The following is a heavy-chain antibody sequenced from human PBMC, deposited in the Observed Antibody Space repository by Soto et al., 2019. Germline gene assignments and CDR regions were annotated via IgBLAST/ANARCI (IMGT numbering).Heavy chain of an antibody. CDR2: ISSGSAFI. CDR3: TRDQGGSYDSWFDP. J-gene: IGHJ5*02. Sequence: EVQVVESGGGLVKPGGSLRLSCNFSFSMYSMDWVRQAPEKGLEWVASISSGSAFIKYADSVKGRFTISRDNAKNSVSLQMDSLRVEDTAMYYCTRDQGGSYDSWFDPWGRGTLVTVSS. V-gene: IGHV3-21*01. CDR1: SFSMYS. D-gene: IGHD1-26*01.